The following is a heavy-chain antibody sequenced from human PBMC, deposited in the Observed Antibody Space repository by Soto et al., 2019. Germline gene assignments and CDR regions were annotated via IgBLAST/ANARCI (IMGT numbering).Heavy chain of an antibody. D-gene: IGHD2-15*01. CDR2: INHSGST. J-gene: IGHJ6*03. Sequence: QVQLQQWGAGLLKPSETLSLTCAVYGGSFSGYYWSWIRQPPGKGLEWLGEINHSGSTNYNPSLKSRVTISVDASNNQFSLKLSSVTAADTAVYYCAILAGPPYCSGGSCYYYYYMDVWGKGTTVTVSS. V-gene: IGHV4-34*01. CDR3: AILAGPPYCSGGSCYYYYYMDV. CDR1: GGSFSGYY.